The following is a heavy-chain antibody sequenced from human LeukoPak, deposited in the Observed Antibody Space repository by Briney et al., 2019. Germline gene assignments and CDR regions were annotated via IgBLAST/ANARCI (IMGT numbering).Heavy chain of an antibody. D-gene: IGHD3-10*01. V-gene: IGHV3-48*01. CDR1: GFTFSSYS. CDR3: ARGLGSGRHAFDI. J-gene: IGHJ3*02. CDR2: ISSSSSTI. Sequence: GGSLRLSCAASGFTFSSYSMNWVRQAPGKGLEWVSYISSSSSTIHYADSVKGRFTISRDNAKNSLYLQMNSLRAEDTAVYYCARGLGSGRHAFDIWGQGTMVTVSS.